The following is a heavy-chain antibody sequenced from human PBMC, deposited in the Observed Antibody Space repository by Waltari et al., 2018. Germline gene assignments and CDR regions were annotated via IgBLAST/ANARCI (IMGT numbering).Heavy chain of an antibody. Sequence: EVQLLESGGGLVQPGGSLRLSCAASGFTFSSYAMSWVRQAPGKGMEWVSVISGSGGRTYYADSVKGRFTVSRDNAKNSQYLQMNSLRADDTAVYYCARERANDFWSDAFDYWGQGILVTVSA. D-gene: IGHD3-3*01. CDR2: ISGSGGRT. J-gene: IGHJ4*02. CDR1: GFTFSSYA. V-gene: IGHV3-23*01. CDR3: ARERANDFWSDAFDY.